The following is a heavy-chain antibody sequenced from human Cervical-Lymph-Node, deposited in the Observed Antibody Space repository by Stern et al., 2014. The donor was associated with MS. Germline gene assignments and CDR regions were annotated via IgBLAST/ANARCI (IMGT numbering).Heavy chain of an antibody. Sequence: VQLVESGGGVVQPGRSLRLSCAASGFTFSSYGMHWVCQAPGKGLEWVAVIWDDGSNKHYADSAKGRLTISRDNSKITLYLKMNSLRAEDTAVYYCARDRGWERDAFDIWGQGTMVTVSS. CDR3: ARDRGWERDAFDI. CDR1: GFTFSSYG. D-gene: IGHD1-26*01. V-gene: IGHV3-33*01. J-gene: IGHJ3*02. CDR2: IWDDGSNK.